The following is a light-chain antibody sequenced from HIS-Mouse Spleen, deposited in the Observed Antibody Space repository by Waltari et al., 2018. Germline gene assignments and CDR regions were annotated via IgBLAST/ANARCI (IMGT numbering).Light chain of an antibody. CDR2: AAS. J-gene: IGKJ5*01. CDR3: QQLNSYLIT. Sequence: DIQLTQSPSFLSASVGDRVTLTCRASQGISSYLAWYQQKPGKAPKLLIYAASTLQSGVPSRFSGSGSGTEFTLTISSLQHEDFATYYCQQLNSYLITFGQGTRLEIK. CDR1: QGISSY. V-gene: IGKV1-9*01.